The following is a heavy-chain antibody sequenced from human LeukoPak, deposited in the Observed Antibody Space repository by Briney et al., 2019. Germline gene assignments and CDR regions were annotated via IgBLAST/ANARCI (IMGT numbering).Heavy chain of an antibody. Sequence: PSETLSLTCIVSGYSISSGYYWGWIRQSPGKGLEWIGNIYHSGSTNYNPSLKSRVTISVDKSKNQFSLKLSSVTAADTAVYYCASAQDRYYDSSGLKSWGQGTLVTVSS. J-gene: IGHJ4*02. CDR3: ASAQDRYYDSSGLKS. CDR2: IYHSGST. D-gene: IGHD3-22*01. CDR1: GYSISSGYY. V-gene: IGHV4-38-2*02.